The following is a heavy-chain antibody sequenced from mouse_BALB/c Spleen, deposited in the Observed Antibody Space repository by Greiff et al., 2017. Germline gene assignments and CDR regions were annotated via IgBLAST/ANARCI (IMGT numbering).Heavy chain of an antibody. D-gene: IGHD1-2*01. CDR2: INNNGGST. J-gene: IGHJ1*01. CDR3: AIITFDV. V-gene: IGHV5-6-3*01. Sequence: EVQVVESGGGLVQPGGSLKLSCAASGFTFSSYGMSWVRQTPDKRLELVATINNNGGSTYYPDSVKGRFTISRDNAKNTLYLQMSSLKSGDTAMYYCAIITFDVWGAGTTVTVSS. CDR1: GFTFSSYG.